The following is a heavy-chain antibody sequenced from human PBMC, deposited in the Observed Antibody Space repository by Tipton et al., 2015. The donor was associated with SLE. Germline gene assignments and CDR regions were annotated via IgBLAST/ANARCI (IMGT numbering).Heavy chain of an antibody. V-gene: IGHV4-59*11. Sequence: TLSLTCTVSGVFISSHYWSWIRQPPGKGLEWIGFIYNSGSINYNPSLKSRVSISVDTSKNQFSLRLNSVTAADTAVYYCARDSGGSDVWGQGTTVTVSS. D-gene: IGHD3-10*01. CDR3: ARDSGGSDV. CDR1: GVFISSHY. CDR2: IYNSGSI. J-gene: IGHJ6*02.